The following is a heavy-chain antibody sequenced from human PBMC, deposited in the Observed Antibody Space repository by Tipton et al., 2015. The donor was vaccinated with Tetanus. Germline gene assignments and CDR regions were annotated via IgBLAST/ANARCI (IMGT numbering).Heavy chain of an antibody. Sequence: TLSLTCTVSGGSLSTFYWNWIRQPAGKGLEWIGRIYSSGSTNYNPSLKSRVTMSIDTSKNQFSLELTSVTAADTAVYYCARGFRERSGTYFSYYYTMDVWGQGTTVTVSS. J-gene: IGHJ6*02. CDR1: GGSLSTFY. V-gene: IGHV4-4*07. D-gene: IGHD1-26*01. CDR2: IYSSGST. CDR3: ARGFRERSGTYFSYYYTMDV.